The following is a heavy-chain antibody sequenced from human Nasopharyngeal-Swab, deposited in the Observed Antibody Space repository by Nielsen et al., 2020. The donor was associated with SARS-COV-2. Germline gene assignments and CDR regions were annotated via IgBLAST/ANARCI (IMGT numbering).Heavy chain of an antibody. CDR1: GFTVSSNY. V-gene: IGHV3-66*01. CDR3: ARGYVWYYDSSCHY. CDR2: IYSGGST. J-gene: IGHJ4*02. Sequence: GGSLRLSCAASGFTVSSNYMSWVRQAPGKGLEWVSVIYSGGSTYYADSVKGRFTISRDNAKNSLYLQMNSLRAEDTAVYYCARGYVWYYDSSCHYWGQGTLVTVSS. D-gene: IGHD3-22*01.